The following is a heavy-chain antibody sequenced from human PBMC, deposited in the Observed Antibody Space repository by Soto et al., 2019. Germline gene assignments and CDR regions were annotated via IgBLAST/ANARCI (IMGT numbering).Heavy chain of an antibody. CDR1: GYIFTTYW. J-gene: IGHJ5*02. Sequence: PGESLKLSCKASGYIFTTYWIAWVRQMPGQGLEWIGIINPIDSDTRYSPSFQGQVTISADKSISTTYLQWSSLRASDTAIYYCARADTAMDPPGSWGQGILVTVSS. CDR3: ARADTAMDPPGS. D-gene: IGHD5-18*01. CDR2: INPIDSDT. V-gene: IGHV5-51*01.